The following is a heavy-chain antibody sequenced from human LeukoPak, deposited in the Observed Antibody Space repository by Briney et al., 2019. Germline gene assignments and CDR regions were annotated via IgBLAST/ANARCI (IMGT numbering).Heavy chain of an antibody. CDR1: GYTFTGYY. J-gene: IGHJ5*02. CDR3: ARGPARGNWFDP. CDR2: INPNSGGT. V-gene: IGHV1-2*02. Sequence: GASVKVSCKASGYTFTGYYMHWVRQAPGQGLEWMGWINPNSGGTNYAQKFQGRVTMTRDTSISTAYMGLCRLRSDDTAVYYCARGPARGNWFDPWGQGTLVTVSS.